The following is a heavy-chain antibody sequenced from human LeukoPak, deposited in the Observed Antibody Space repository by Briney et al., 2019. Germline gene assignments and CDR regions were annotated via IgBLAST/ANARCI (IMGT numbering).Heavy chain of an antibody. CDR2: LYYSGGT. CDR1: GGSLNNLY. V-gene: IGHV4-59*01. Sequence: SETLSLTCPVSGGSLNNLYWSWIRQPPGKGLEWIGYLYYSGGTTYHTSLKSRVTISVDTSKSQCSLKLSSVTAADTAVYYCATGGLPTDYWGQGTLVTVSS. D-gene: IGHD2-8*02. J-gene: IGHJ4*02. CDR3: ATGGLPTDY.